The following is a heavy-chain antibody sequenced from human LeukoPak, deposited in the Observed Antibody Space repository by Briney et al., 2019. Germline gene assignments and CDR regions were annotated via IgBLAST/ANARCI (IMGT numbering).Heavy chain of an antibody. D-gene: IGHD3-10*01. Sequence: GGSQRLSCAASGFSLSTYAMTWVRQAPGRGLEWVSAIDGSGRYIYYRDSVQGRFTNSRDNSKNTLFLQMNSLTAEDSAVYYCAKNYGPGNAFYDYWGQGVLVTVSS. V-gene: IGHV3-23*01. CDR3: AKNYGPGNAFYDY. J-gene: IGHJ4*02. CDR2: IDGSGRYI. CDR1: GFSLSTYA.